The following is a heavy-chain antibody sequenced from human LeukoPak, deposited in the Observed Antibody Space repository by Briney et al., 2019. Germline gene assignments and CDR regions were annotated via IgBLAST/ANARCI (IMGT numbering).Heavy chain of an antibody. Sequence: TGGSLRLSCAVSGFSFSTYCMHWGRQAPGKGLVWVSRICTGGTSTTYADSVKGRFTISRDNAKNTLYLQMNSLRAEDTAVYYCAIPPGGSFYYTIDYWGQGTLVTVSS. V-gene: IGHV3-74*01. CDR3: AIPPGGSFYYTIDY. CDR2: ICTGGTST. J-gene: IGHJ4*02. D-gene: IGHD3-22*01. CDR1: GFSFSTYC.